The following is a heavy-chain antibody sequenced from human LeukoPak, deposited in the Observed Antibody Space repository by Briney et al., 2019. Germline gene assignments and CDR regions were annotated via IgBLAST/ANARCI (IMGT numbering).Heavy chain of an antibody. CDR3: ARRVRYSGYDYNY. V-gene: IGHV4-34*01. CDR2: INHSGST. D-gene: IGHD5-12*01. Sequence: SETLSLTCAVYGGSFSGYYWSWIRQPPGKGLEWIGEINHSGSTNYNPSLKSRVTISVDTSKNQFSLKLSSVTAADTAVYYCARRVRYSGYDYNYWGQGTLVTVSS. CDR1: GGSFSGYY. J-gene: IGHJ4*02.